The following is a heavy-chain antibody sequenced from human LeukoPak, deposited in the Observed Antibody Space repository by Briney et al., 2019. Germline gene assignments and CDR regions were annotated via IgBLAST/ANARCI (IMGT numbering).Heavy chain of an antibody. V-gene: IGHV3-53*05. J-gene: IGHJ4*02. Sequence: GGSLRLSCAASGFTVSSNYMSWVRQAPGKGLEWVSVIYSGGSTYYADSVKGRFTISRDNSKNTLYLQMNSLRAEDTAVYYCAKDGVRGTYCSGGSCYSRGIDYWGQGTLVTVSS. CDR2: IYSGGST. CDR1: GFTVSSNY. D-gene: IGHD2-15*01. CDR3: AKDGVRGTYCSGGSCYSRGIDY.